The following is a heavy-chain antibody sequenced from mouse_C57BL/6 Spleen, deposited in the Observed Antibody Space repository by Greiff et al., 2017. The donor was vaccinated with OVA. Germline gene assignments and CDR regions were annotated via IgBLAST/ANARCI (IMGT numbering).Heavy chain of an antibody. D-gene: IGHD4-1*01. CDR2: ISDGGSYT. CDR1: GFTFSSYA. V-gene: IGHV5-4*01. J-gene: IGHJ4*01. CDR3: ARDIGTGWDDYYAMDY. Sequence: EVKLVESGGGLVKPGGSLKLSCAASGFTFSSYAMSWVRQTPEKRLEWVATISDGGSYTYYPDNVKGRFTISRDNAKNNLYLQMSHLKSEDTAMYYCARDIGTGWDDYYAMDYWGQGTSVTVSS.